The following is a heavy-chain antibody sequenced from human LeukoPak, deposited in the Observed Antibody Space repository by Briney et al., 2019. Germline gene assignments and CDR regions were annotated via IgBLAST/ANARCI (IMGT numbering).Heavy chain of an antibody. CDR2: IKQDGSEK. J-gene: IGHJ4*02. D-gene: IGHD4-23*01. V-gene: IGHV3-7*01. CDR1: GFTFSSYW. CDR3: ATDYGGNSGDY. Sequence: GGSLRLSYAASGFTFSSYWMTWVRQAPGKGLEWVANIKQDGSEKYYVDSVKGRFTISRDNAKNSLYLQMNSLRAEDTAVYYCATDYGGNSGDYWGQGTLVTVSS.